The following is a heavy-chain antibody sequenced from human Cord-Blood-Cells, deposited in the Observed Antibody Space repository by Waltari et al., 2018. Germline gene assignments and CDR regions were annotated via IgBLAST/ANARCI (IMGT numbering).Heavy chain of an antibody. D-gene: IGHD6-19*01. CDR3: ARSGSGWYFDY. V-gene: IGHV4-61*01. J-gene: IGHJ4*02. CDR2: IYYSGST. Sequence: QVQLQESGPGLVNPSETLSLTCTVPGGSVGRGRYYWSWIRQPPGKGLEWIGYIYYSGSTNYNPSLKSRVTISVDTSKNQFSLKLSSVTAADTAVYYCARSGSGWYFDYWGQGTLVTVSS. CDR1: GGSVGRGRYY.